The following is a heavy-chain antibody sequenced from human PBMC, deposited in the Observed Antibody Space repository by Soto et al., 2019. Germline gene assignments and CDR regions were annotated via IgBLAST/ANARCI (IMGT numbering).Heavy chain of an antibody. CDR2: ISGSGDGT. CDR1: GIRFNSYA. J-gene: IGHJ4*02. CDR3: AKDEYTSGWYISYLFDS. D-gene: IGHD6-19*01. Sequence: GGSLKLYCADPGIRFNSYAISWVRQAPGKLFEWVSAISGSGDGTYYADSVKGRFTISRDNSKNTLYLQMNSLRAEDTAVYYCAKDEYTSGWYISYLFDSWGQGTLVTVSS. V-gene: IGHV3-23*01.